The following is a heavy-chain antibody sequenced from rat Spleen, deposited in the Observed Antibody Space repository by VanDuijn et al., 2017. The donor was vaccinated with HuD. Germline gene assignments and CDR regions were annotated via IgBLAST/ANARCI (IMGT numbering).Heavy chain of an antibody. V-gene: IGHV2-13*01. Sequence: QVQLKESGPGLVQPSQTLSLTCTVSGFSLSSYGVIWVRQPPGKGLEWMAVIWSGGNTDYNSALKSRLSISRDTSKSQVFLKVKSLKTEDTGIYDCTRGILFFDYWGQGVMVTVSS. CDR1: GFSLSSYG. D-gene: IGHD1-7*01. J-gene: IGHJ2*01. CDR3: TRGILFFDY. CDR2: IWSGGNT.